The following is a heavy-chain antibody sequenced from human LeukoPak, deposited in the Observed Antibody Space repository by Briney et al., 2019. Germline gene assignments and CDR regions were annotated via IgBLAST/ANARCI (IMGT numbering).Heavy chain of an antibody. J-gene: IGHJ4*02. Sequence: GGSLRLSCAASGFSFSDAWMSWVRQAPGKELEWVSLIYSGGAIRYADSVKGRFTISRDSSKNTLFLQMNDLTVEDTARYYCARRPGNWGQGILVTVSS. CDR1: GFSFSDAW. V-gene: IGHV3-53*01. CDR2: IYSGGAI. CDR3: ARRPGN. D-gene: IGHD1-14*01.